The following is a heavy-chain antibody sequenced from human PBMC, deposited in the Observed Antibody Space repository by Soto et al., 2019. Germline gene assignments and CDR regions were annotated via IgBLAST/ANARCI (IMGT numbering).Heavy chain of an antibody. CDR3: AQDLTPIFGVVIIDWFDP. V-gene: IGHV3-23*01. CDR1: GFTFSSYA. D-gene: IGHD3-3*01. Sequence: XECLRLSCAACGFTFSSYAVSWVRQAPGKGLEWVSAISGSGGSTYYADSVKGRFTISRDNSKNTLYLQMNSLRAEDTAVYYCAQDLTPIFGVVIIDWFDPWGQGTLVTVSS. CDR2: ISGSGGST. J-gene: IGHJ5*02.